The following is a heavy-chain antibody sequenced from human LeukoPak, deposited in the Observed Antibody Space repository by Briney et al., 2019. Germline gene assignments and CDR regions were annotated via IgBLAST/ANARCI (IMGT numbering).Heavy chain of an antibody. Sequence: GGSLRLSCAASGFTFSSYWMHWVRQVPGKGLVWVSRINSDGSSTSYADSVKGRFTISRDNAKNTLYVQMSSLRAEDTAVYYCSIGSGHAFDIWGRGTMVTVSS. CDR3: SIGSGHAFDI. J-gene: IGHJ3*02. V-gene: IGHV3-74*01. CDR1: GFTFSSYW. D-gene: IGHD3-10*01. CDR2: INSDGSST.